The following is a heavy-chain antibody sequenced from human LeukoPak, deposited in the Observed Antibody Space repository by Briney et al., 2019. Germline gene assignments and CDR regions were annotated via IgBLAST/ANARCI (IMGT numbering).Heavy chain of an antibody. CDR3: ARHGGGRGYCRGGRCLLDY. CDR2: IYYSGST. V-gene: IGHV4-59*08. D-gene: IGHD2-15*01. CDR1: GGSISSYY. Sequence: PSETLSLTCTVSGGSISSYYWSWIRQPPGKGLEWIGYIYYSGSTNYNPSLKSRVTISVDTSKNQFSLKLSSVTAADTAVYYCARHGGGRGYCRGGRCLLDYGREGT. J-gene: IGHJ4*02.